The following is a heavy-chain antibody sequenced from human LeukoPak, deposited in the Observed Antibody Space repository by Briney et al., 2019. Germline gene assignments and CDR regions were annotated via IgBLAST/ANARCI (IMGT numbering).Heavy chain of an antibody. J-gene: IGHJ4*02. D-gene: IGHD1-26*01. Sequence: ASQTLSLTCTVSGRSIRSGGYYWPWIRQHPGKGLEWNGYIYYSGITYYNPSLKSRVTISVDTSKNQFSLKLSSVTAADTAVYYCARSPPTPWYSGSYGISVGFDYWGQGTLVTVSS. V-gene: IGHV4-31*03. CDR1: GRSIRSGGYY. CDR3: ARSPPTPWYSGSYGISVGFDY. CDR2: IYYSGIT.